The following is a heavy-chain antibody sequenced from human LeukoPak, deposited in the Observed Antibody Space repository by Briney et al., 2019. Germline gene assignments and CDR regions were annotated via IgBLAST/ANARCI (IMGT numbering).Heavy chain of an antibody. J-gene: IGHJ4*02. V-gene: IGHV1-69*05. CDR1: GGTFSSYA. CDR2: IIPIFGTA. CDR3: ARSTTYYYDSSGYYFDY. D-gene: IGHD3-22*01. Sequence: SVKVSCKASGGTFSSYAISRVRQAPGQGLEWMGGIIPIFGTANYAQKFQGRVTITTDESTSTAYMELSSLRSEDTAVYYCARSTTYYYDSSGYYFDYWGQGTLVTVSS.